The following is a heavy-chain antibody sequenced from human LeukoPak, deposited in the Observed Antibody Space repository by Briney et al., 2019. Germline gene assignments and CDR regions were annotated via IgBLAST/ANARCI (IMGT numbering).Heavy chain of an antibody. V-gene: IGHV4-4*07. D-gene: IGHD3-22*01. J-gene: IGHJ4*02. Sequence: PSETLSLTCTVSGGSISSYYWSWMRQPAGKGLEWIGRIYTSGSTNYNPSLKSRVTISVDKSKNQFSLKLSSVTAADTAVYYCASLYDSSGYYADYWGQGTLVTVSS. CDR3: ASLYDSSGYYADY. CDR1: GGSISSYY. CDR2: IYTSGST.